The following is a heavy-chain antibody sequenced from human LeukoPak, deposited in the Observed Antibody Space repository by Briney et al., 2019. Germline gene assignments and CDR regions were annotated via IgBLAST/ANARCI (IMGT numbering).Heavy chain of an antibody. CDR2: IIPIFGTA. V-gene: IGHV1-69*13. J-gene: IGHJ5*02. Sequence: SVKVSCKASGGTFSSYAISWVRQAPGQGLEWMGGIIPIFGTANYAQKFQGRVTITADESRSTAYMELSSLRSEDTAVYYCARVRVIGSWLYNWFDPWGQGTLVIVSS. CDR1: GGTFSSYA. D-gene: IGHD6-13*01. CDR3: ARVRVIGSWLYNWFDP.